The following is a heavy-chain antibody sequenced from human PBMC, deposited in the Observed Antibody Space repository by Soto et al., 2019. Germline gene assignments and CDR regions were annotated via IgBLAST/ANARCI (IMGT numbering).Heavy chain of an antibody. J-gene: IGHJ5*02. Sequence: QVQLQESGPGLVKPSQTLSLTCTVSGGPINSPDYYWTWIRQSPGKGLEWIGYLYSNGGTQYNPSLRTPVSMSLDTSKKHFSLKMRSVTAADTAVYYCARGISKYSSWYEPHTWFDAWGPGVLVTVSS. CDR3: ARGISKYSSWYEPHTWFDA. CDR1: GGPINSPDYY. V-gene: IGHV4-30-4*01. D-gene: IGHD6-13*01. CDR2: LYSNGGT.